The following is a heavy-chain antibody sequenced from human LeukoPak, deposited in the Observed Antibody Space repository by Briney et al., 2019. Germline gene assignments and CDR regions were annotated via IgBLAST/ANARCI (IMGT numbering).Heavy chain of an antibody. CDR1: GGSISSYY. J-gene: IGHJ4*02. D-gene: IGHD3-10*01. Sequence: PSETLSLTCTVSGGSISSYYWSWIRQPPGKGLEWIGYIYYSGSTNYNPSLRSRVTISVDTSKNQFSLKLSSVTAADTAVYYCARGSFLWFGESFYFDYWGQGTLVTVSS. V-gene: IGHV4-59*01. CDR2: IYYSGST. CDR3: ARGSFLWFGESFYFDY.